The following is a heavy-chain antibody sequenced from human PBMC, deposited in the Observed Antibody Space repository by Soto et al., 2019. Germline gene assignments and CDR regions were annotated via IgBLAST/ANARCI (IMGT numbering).Heavy chain of an antibody. Sequence: EVQLVESGGGLVQPGGSLRLSCAASGFTFSSYWMSWVRQAPGKGLEGVANIKQDGSEKYYVDSVKGRFTISRDNXXXXXXXXXXXXXXXXXXXXXXXXXXXXGXYXXXGSCYSVRYFQHWGQGTLVTVSS. D-gene: IGHD2-15*01. V-gene: IGHV3-7*01. CDR2: IKQDGSEK. CDR3: XXXXXXGXYXXXGSCYSVRYFQH. CDR1: GFTFSSYW. J-gene: IGHJ1*01.